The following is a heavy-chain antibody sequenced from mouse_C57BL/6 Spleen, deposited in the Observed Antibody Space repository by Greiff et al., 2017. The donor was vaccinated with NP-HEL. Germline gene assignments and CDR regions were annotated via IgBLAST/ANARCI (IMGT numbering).Heavy chain of an antibody. CDR3: SRGYYGSRDYAMDY. J-gene: IGHJ4*01. CDR2: FHPYNDDT. D-gene: IGHD1-1*01. CDR1: GYTFTTYP. Sequence: VKLQESGAELVKPGASVKMSCKASGYTFTTYPIEWMKQNHGKSLEWIGNFHPYNDDTKYNEKFKGKATLTVEKSSSTVYLELSRLTSDDSAVYYCSRGYYGSRDYAMDYWGQGTSVTVSS. V-gene: IGHV1-47*01.